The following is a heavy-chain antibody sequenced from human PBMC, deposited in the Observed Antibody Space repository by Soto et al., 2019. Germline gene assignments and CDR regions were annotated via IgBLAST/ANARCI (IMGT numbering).Heavy chain of an antibody. CDR2: IIPILGIA. V-gene: IGHV1-69*04. D-gene: IGHD2-15*01. CDR1: GGTFSSYT. Sequence: SVKVSCKASGGTFSSYTISWVRQAPGQGLEWMGRIIPILGIANYAQKFQGRVTITADKSTSTAYMELSSLRSEDTAVYYCAREGRYCSGGSCYSPDAFDIWGQGTMVTVSS. J-gene: IGHJ3*02. CDR3: AREGRYCSGGSCYSPDAFDI.